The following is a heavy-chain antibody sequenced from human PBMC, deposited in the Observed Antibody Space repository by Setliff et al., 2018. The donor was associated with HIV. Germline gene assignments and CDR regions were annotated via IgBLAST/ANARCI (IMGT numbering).Heavy chain of an antibody. D-gene: IGHD3-10*01. CDR1: GFTFSYSW. Sequence: PGGSLRLSCAASGFTFSYSWMNWVRQAPGKGLEWVGRIKSKIDGGTADYAAPVKGRFTISRDDSKSTLYLQLTTLRTEDTGFYFCTREIRDGYPRSSNWGQGTLVTVPQ. J-gene: IGHJ4*02. CDR2: IKSKIDGGTA. CDR3: TREIRDGYPRSSN. V-gene: IGHV3-15*01.